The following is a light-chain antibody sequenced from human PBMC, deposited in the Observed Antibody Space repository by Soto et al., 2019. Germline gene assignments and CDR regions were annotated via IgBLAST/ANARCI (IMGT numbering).Light chain of an antibody. V-gene: IGKV1-5*01. CDR1: RSISDW. Sequence: DIQMTQSPSTLSPSVGDTVTITCRASRSISDWVAWYQQKPGKAPNLLIFDASNLKSGVPSRFSGSGSGTEFTLTISSLQPDDVATYYCLQYDNYSWTFGQGTKVDI. CDR2: DAS. CDR3: LQYDNYSWT. J-gene: IGKJ1*01.